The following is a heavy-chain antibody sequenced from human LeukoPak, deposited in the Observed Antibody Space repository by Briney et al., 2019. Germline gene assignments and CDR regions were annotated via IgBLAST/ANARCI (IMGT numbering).Heavy chain of an antibody. D-gene: IGHD2-8*01. V-gene: IGHV1-2*04. Sequence: ASVKVSCKXFGYAFTNHYIHWLRQAPGQGLEWMGWINPSPTSGGTKFAPKFEGWVTVTRDTSITTAYMELSNPKSDDTAIYYCAREIPSTINGRDLWGQGTMVTVSS. CDR2: INPSPTSGGT. CDR3: AREIPSTINGRDL. CDR1: GYAFTNHY. J-gene: IGHJ3*01.